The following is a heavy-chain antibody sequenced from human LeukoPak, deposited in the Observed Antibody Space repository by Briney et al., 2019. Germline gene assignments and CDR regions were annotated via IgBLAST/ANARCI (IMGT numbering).Heavy chain of an antibody. CDR3: AELGITMIGGV. Sequence: GGSLRLSCAASGFTLSSYSMNWVRQTPGKGLEWVSSISSSSSYIYYADSVKGRFTISRDNAKNSLYLQMNSLRAEDTAVYYCAELGITMIGGVWGKGTTVTISS. D-gene: IGHD3-10*02. CDR1: GFTLSSYS. V-gene: IGHV3-21*01. J-gene: IGHJ6*04. CDR2: ISSSSSYI.